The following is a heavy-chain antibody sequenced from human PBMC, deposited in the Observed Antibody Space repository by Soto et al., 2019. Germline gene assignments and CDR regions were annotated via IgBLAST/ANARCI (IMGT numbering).Heavy chain of an antibody. CDR1: GFTFDDFA. CDR3: AKDISLGELSAPDH. V-gene: IGHV3-9*01. J-gene: IGHJ4*02. Sequence: GGSLRLSCVASGFTFDDFAMHWVRQAPGKGLEWVSGMSWNRGSIVYADSVKGRFTVSRDNAKNSLYLQMNSLRPEDTALYYCAKDISLGELSAPDHWGQGTLVTVSS. CDR2: MSWNRGSI. D-gene: IGHD3-16*02.